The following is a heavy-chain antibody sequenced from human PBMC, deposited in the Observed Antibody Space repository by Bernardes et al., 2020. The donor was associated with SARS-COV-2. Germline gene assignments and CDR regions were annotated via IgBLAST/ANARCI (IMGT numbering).Heavy chain of an antibody. CDR3: ARAPLYCSSTSCRVGWFDP. Sequence: SETLSLTCTVSGGSISSYYWSWIRQPAGKGLEWIGRIYTSGSTNYNPSLKSRVTMSVDTSKNQFSLKLSSVTAADTAVYYCARAPLYCSSTSCRVGWFDPWGQGTLVTVSS. V-gene: IGHV4-4*07. CDR2: IYTSGST. CDR1: GGSISSYY. J-gene: IGHJ5*02. D-gene: IGHD2-2*01.